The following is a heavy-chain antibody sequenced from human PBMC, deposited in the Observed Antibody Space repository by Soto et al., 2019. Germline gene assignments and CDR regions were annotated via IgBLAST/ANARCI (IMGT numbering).Heavy chain of an antibody. CDR2: IYYSGST. D-gene: IGHD3-22*01. CDR3: ARARGGYYDY. Sequence: SETLSLNCTVSGVSISSYYWSWIRQPPGKGLEWIGYIYYSGSTNYNPSLKSRVTISLDTSKNQFSLKLSSVTAADTAVYYCARARGGYYDYWGQGTLVTVSS. CDR1: GVSISSYY. J-gene: IGHJ4*02. V-gene: IGHV4-59*01.